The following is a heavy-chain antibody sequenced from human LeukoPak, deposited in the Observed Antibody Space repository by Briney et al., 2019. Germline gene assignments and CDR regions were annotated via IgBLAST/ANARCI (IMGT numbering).Heavy chain of an antibody. CDR1: GGSITSSSYY. D-gene: IGHD5-18*01. CDR2: IFYSGNS. Sequence: SETLSLTCSVSGGSITSSSYYWGWIRQPPGKGLEWIGSIFYSGNSYYNPSLESRVTIFVDTSKNQFSLKLNSVTAADTAVYYCARDVGGYSYGNFDYWGQGALVTVSS. CDR3: ARDVGGYSYGNFDY. J-gene: IGHJ4*02. V-gene: IGHV4-39*07.